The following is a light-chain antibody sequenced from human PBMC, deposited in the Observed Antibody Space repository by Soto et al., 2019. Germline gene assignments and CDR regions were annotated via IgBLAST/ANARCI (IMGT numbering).Light chain of an antibody. CDR1: SSNIGAGYD. CDR3: QSYDSSLSASDWV. Sequence: QAVVTQPPSVSGAPGQTVTISCTGSSSNIGAGYDVHWYQQLPGTAPKLLIYGNNNRPSGVPGRFSGSKSGTSASLAITGLQAEDEAHYYCQSYDSSLSASDWVFGGGTQLTVL. J-gene: IGLJ3*02. V-gene: IGLV1-40*01. CDR2: GNN.